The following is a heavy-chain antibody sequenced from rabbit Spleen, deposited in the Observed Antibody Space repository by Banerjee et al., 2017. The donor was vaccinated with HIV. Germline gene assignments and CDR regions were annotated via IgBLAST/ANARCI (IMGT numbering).Heavy chain of an antibody. CDR1: GFSLFSYW. D-gene: IGHD1-1*01. CDR3: ARDTSSSFSSYGMDL. Sequence: EESGGGLVKPGGTLTLTCKASGFSLFSYWMCWVRQAPGKGLELIGCIYAGDGSTDYANWVNGRFTISKASSTVDLKMTSLTAADTATYFCARDTSSSFSSYGMDLWGPGTLVTVS. J-gene: IGHJ6*01. CDR2: IYAGDGST. V-gene: IGHV1S42*01.